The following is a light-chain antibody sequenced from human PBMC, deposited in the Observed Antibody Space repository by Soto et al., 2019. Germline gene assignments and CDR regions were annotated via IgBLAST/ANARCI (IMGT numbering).Light chain of an antibody. CDR1: QSVGSY. Sequence: EIVLTQSPATLSLSPGERATLSCRASQSVGSYLAWYQQKPGQAPRLLIYDASNRANGIAARFLGSGFGTDFTLTINSLEPEYFAVYYCQQRSIWPLPFGAGTKVEIK. V-gene: IGKV3-11*01. CDR2: DAS. J-gene: IGKJ4*01. CDR3: QQRSIWPLP.